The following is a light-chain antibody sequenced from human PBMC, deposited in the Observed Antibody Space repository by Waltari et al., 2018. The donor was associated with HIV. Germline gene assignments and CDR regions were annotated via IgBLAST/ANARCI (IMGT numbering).Light chain of an antibody. V-gene: IGLV1-47*01. CDR2: RDN. J-gene: IGLJ3*02. CDR1: NSHIGSNS. Sequence: QSVLPPPPSASATPRQRVTTSCSGSNSHIGSNSVYWYQQFPGTAPTLLIYRDNQRPSGVPDRFSGSKSGTSASLAISGLRSEDEADYYCAAWDHSLSARVFGGGTKMTVL. CDR3: AAWDHSLSARV.